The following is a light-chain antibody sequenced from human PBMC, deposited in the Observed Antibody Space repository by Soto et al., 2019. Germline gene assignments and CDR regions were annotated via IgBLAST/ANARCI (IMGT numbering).Light chain of an antibody. CDR2: GAA. J-gene: IGKJ1*01. CDR3: QQYDTSVWT. Sequence: EMVFTQAPGTLSLSLGERATLSCRASQTVSSNYLAWYQQKPGQAPRLLIYGAASRATGIPDRFSGSGSGTDFTLTISRLEPEDFAVYYCQQYDTSVWTFGQGTKVDIK. CDR1: QTVSSNY. V-gene: IGKV3-20*01.